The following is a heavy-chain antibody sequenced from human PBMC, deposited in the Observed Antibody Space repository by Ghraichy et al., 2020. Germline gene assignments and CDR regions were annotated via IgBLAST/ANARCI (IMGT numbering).Heavy chain of an antibody. CDR1: GGTFSSYA. CDR3: ARDAVPAAIEDYYYYGMDV. Sequence: SVKVSCKASGGTFSSYAISWVRQAPGQGLEWMGGIIPIFGTANYAQKFQGRVTITADESTSTAYMELSSLRSEDTAVYYCARDAVPAAIEDYYYYGMDVWGQGTTVTVSS. V-gene: IGHV1-69*13. J-gene: IGHJ6*02. D-gene: IGHD2-2*02. CDR2: IIPIFGTA.